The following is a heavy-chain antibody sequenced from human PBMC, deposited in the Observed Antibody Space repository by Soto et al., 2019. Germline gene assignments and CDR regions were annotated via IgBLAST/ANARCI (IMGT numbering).Heavy chain of an antibody. D-gene: IGHD3-3*01. CDR3: ARDAGWFTRFGDYMDV. Sequence: EVQLVESGGGLVQPGGSLRLSCAASGFTVSSNYMSWVRQAPGKGLEWVSVIYSGGSTYYADSVKGRFTISRDNSKNTLYLQMNSLRAEDTAGYYCARDAGWFTRFGDYMDVWGKGTTVTVSS. CDR1: GFTVSSNY. V-gene: IGHV3-66*01. J-gene: IGHJ6*03. CDR2: IYSGGST.